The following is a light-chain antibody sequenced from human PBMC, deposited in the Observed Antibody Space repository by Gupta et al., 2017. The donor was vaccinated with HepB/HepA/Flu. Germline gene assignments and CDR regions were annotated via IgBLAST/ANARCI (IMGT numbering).Light chain of an antibody. J-gene: IGLJ2*01. CDR1: SSDVGGYNY. V-gene: IGLV2-8*01. CDR3: SSYAGSNNLV. Sequence: GTSSDVGGYNYVSWYQQHPGKAPKLMIYEVSKRPSGVPDRFSGSKSGNTASLTVSGLQAEDEADYYCSSYAGSNNLVFGGGTKLTVL. CDR2: EVS.